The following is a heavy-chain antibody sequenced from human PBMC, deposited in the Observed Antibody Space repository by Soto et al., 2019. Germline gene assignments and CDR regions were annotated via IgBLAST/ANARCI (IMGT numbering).Heavy chain of an antibody. J-gene: IGHJ4*02. D-gene: IGHD6-13*01. V-gene: IGHV3-48*03. CDR3: ARDRAAGGY. CDR2: ISSGGNTI. Sequence: EVQLVESGGGLVQPGGSLRLSCAASGFSFSNYEMNWVRQAAGKGLEWVAYISSGGNTIHYADSVRGRFTVSRDNAKNSLYLQMNSLRVEDTALYYCARDRAAGGYWGQGTLVTVSS. CDR1: GFSFSNYE.